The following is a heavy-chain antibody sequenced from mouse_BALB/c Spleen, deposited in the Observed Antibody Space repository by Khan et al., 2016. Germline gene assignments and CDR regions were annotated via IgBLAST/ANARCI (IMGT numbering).Heavy chain of an antibody. Sequence: QVQLKQSGAELARPGASVKLSCKASGYTFTNYWIQWVKQRPGQGLEWIGAIYPGDGDTRYTQKFKGKATLTADKSSSTADMQLSRLASEDSAVYYCAKSGATATFAYWGQGTLVTFSA. V-gene: IGHV1-87*01. CDR3: AKSGATATFAY. CDR1: GYTFTNYW. D-gene: IGHD1-2*01. J-gene: IGHJ3*01. CDR2: IYPGDGDT.